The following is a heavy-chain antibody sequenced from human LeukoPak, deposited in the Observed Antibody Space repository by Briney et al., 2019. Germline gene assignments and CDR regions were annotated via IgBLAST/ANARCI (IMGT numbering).Heavy chain of an antibody. J-gene: IGHJ5*02. Sequence: SETLSLTCSVSGGSINNYWWSWIRQPPGKGLEWIGYIYRCETTNYNPSLKSRVTLSVDTSKNQISLNLHSVTATHPAVYLCATQWLEATKTYSHWVDPWGQGTLVTVSS. V-gene: IGHV4-4*09. CDR2: IYRCETT. CDR1: GGSINNYW. CDR3: ATQWLEATKTYSHWVDP. D-gene: IGHD6-19*01.